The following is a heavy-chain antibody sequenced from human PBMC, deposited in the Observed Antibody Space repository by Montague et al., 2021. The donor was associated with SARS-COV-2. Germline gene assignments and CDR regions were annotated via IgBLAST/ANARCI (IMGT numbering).Heavy chain of an antibody. CDR1: GFTFNSAW. CDR3: TADFSDTAEQMAQTDL. D-gene: IGHD5-24*01. V-gene: IGHV3-15*01. CDR2: IKSKAVGGAI. J-gene: IGHJ5*02. Sequence: SLRLSCAASGFTFNSAWMTWVRQSPGKGLEWVGRIKSKAVGGAIQYATSVKGRFTISRDDSENTLYLQMDSLTTEDTAVYYCTADFSDTAEQMAQTDLWGQGTLVTVSS.